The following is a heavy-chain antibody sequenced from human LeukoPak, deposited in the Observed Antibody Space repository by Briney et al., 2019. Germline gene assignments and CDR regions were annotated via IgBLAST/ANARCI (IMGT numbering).Heavy chain of an antibody. J-gene: IGHJ4*02. D-gene: IGHD1-1*01. Sequence: SETLSVICTVSGGSISSYYWSWIRQPPGKGLEWIGYIYYSGSTNYNPSLKSRVTISVDTSKNQFSLKLSSVTAADTAVYYSASLRPNDPSFDYWGQGTLVTVSS. CDR3: ASLRPNDPSFDY. V-gene: IGHV4-59*01. CDR2: IYYSGST. CDR1: GGSISSYY.